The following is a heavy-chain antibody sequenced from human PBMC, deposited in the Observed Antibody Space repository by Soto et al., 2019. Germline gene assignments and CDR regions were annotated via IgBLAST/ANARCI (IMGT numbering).Heavy chain of an antibody. V-gene: IGHV5-10-1*01. CDR1: GYSFTSYW. CDR3: ARRSSGWSANDY. D-gene: IGHD6-19*01. Sequence: GGSLKISCKGSGYSFTSYWISWVRQMPGKGLEWMGRIDPSDSYTNYSPSFQGHVTISADKSISTAYLQWGSLKASDTAMYYCARRSSGWSANDYWGQGTLVTVSS. CDR2: IDPSDSYT. J-gene: IGHJ4*02.